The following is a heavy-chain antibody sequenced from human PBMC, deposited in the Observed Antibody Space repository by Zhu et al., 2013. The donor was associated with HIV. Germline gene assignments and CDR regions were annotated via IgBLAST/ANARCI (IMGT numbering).Heavy chain of an antibody. CDR2: INHSGST. J-gene: IGHJ1*01. D-gene: IGHD3-3*01. CDR3: ARGGRLFYDFWSGPQGFYFQH. Sequence: QVQLQQWGAGLLKPSETLSLTCAVYGGSFSGYYWSWIRQPPGKGLEWIGEINHSGSTNYNPSLKSRVTISVDTSKNQFSLKLSSVTAADTAVYYCARGGRLFYDFWSGPQGFYFQHWGQGTLVTVSS. V-gene: IGHV4-34*01. CDR1: GGSFSGYY.